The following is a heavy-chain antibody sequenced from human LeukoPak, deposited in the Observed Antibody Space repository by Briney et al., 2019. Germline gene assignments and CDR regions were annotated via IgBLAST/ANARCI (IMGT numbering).Heavy chain of an antibody. D-gene: IGHD3-9*01. J-gene: IGHJ4*02. CDR2: IRYDGSNK. V-gene: IGHV3-30*02. Sequence: GGSLRLSCAASGFTFSSYGMHWVRQAPGKGLEWVAFIRYDGSNKYYADSVKGRFTISRDNSKNTLYLQMNSLRAEDTAVYYCAKDSSSPQGVEDYDILTGYYIPGSYFDYWGQGTLVTVSS. CDR1: GFTFSSYG. CDR3: AKDSSSPQGVEDYDILTGYYIPGSYFDY.